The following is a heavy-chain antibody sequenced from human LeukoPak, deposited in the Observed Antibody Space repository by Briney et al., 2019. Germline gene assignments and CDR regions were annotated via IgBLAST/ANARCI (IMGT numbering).Heavy chain of an antibody. CDR2: FSGSGGST. Sequence: GGSLRLSCAASGFTFSSYAMSWVRQAPGKGLEWVSAFSGSGGSTYSADSVKGRFTISRDNSKNTLYLQMNSLRAEDTAVYYCAKAPPYGDYYYFGMDVWGQGTTVTVSS. J-gene: IGHJ6*02. V-gene: IGHV3-23*01. D-gene: IGHD4-17*01. CDR1: GFTFSSYA. CDR3: AKAPPYGDYYYFGMDV.